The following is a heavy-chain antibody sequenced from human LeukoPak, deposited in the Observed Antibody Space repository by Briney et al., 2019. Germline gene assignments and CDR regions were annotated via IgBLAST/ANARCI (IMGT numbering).Heavy chain of an antibody. D-gene: IGHD3-9*01. J-gene: IGHJ4*02. CDR3: AKGRTNYGILTGYYPFDY. CDR1: GFTFSSYA. V-gene: IGHV3-23*01. CDR2: ISGSGGST. Sequence: GGSLRLSCAASGFTFSSYAMNWVRQAPGKGLEWVSAISGSGGSTYYADSVKGRFTISRDNSKNTLYLQMNSLRAEDTAVYYCAKGRTNYGILTGYYPFDYWGQGTLVTVSS.